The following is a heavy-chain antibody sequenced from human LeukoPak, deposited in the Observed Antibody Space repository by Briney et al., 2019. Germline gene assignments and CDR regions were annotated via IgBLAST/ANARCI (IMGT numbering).Heavy chain of an antibody. J-gene: IGHJ4*02. CDR3: AKDAQRGFDYSNSLEY. CDR2: TWSDGTEK. CDR1: GFTYSHYG. V-gene: IGHV3-33*06. Sequence: PGGSLRLSCAASGFTYSHYGMHWVRQAPGKGLEWVAVTWSDGTEKYYGDAVKGRFTISRDNSRNTLYLQMNSLRGEDTAVYYCAKDAQRGFDYSNSLEYWGQGTLVTVSS. D-gene: IGHD4-11*01.